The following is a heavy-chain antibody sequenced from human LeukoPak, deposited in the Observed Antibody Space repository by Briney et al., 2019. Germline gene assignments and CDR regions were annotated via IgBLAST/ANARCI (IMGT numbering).Heavy chain of an antibody. CDR2: TYHSGST. Sequence: PSETLSLTCTVSGYSISSGYYWGWIRQPPGKGLEWIGSTYHSGSTYYNPSLKSRVTISVDTSKNQFSLKLSSVTAADTAVYYCARVNTYYDFWSGYYHPYFDYWGQGTLVTVSS. V-gene: IGHV4-38-2*02. J-gene: IGHJ4*02. CDR3: ARVNTYYDFWSGYYHPYFDY. D-gene: IGHD3-3*01. CDR1: GYSISSGYY.